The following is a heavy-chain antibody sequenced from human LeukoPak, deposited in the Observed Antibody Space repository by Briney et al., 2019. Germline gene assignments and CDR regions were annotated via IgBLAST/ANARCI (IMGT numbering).Heavy chain of an antibody. J-gene: IGHJ4*02. CDR2: IRGDGTST. V-gene: IGHV3-43*02. Sequence: GGSLRLSCAASGFTFNDYAIHWVRQAPGRGLKWVSLIRGDGTSTYYADSVKGSFTTSRDNNNNSLYLQMNSLRTEDTALYYCAKGASRNGYSWPDYWGQGTLVTVSS. D-gene: IGHD5-24*01. CDR1: GFTFNDYA. CDR3: AKGASRNGYSWPDY.